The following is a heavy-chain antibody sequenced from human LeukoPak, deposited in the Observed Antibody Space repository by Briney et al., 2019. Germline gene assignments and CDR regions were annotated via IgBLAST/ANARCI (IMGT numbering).Heavy chain of an antibody. CDR1: GGSISSGGYY. V-gene: IGHV4-31*03. CDR3: ARAGQSTPSAVYFDY. Sequence: PSETLSLTCTVSGGSISSGGYYWSWIRQHPGKGLEWIGHIYYSGSTYYNPSLKSRVTISVDTSKNQFSLKLSSVTAADTAVYYCARAGQSTPSAVYFDYWGQGTLSPSPQ. CDR2: IYYSGST. J-gene: IGHJ4*02.